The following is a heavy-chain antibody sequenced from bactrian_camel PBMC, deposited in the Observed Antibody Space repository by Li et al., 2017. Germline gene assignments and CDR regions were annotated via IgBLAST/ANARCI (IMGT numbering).Heavy chain of an antibody. Sequence: HVQLVESGGGLVQPGGSLRLSCAASRFTFSNYYMNWVRQAPGKGLDWVASVYTGGINPRVADSVKGRFTISRDNAKNTVYLQMNSLKPEDTAVYYCTTQGFEYWGQGTQVTVS. CDR1: RFTFSNYY. CDR3: TTQGFEY. V-gene: IGHV3S6*01. J-gene: IGHJ4*01. CDR2: VYTGGINP. D-gene: IGHD1*01.